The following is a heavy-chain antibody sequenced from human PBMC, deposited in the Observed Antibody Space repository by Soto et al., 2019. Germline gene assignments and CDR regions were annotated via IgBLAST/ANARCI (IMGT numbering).Heavy chain of an antibody. CDR1: GYTLTELS. V-gene: IGHV1-24*01. J-gene: IGHJ5*02. CDR2: FDPEDGET. CDR3: ASVGAYCSRTSCYLGWFDP. D-gene: IGHD2-2*01. Sequence: ASVKVSCKVSGYTLTELSMHWVRQPPRKGLEWMGGFDPEDGETIYAQKFQGRVTMTEDTSTDTAYMELSSLRSEDTAVYYCASVGAYCSRTSCYLGWFDPWGQGPLVNVSS.